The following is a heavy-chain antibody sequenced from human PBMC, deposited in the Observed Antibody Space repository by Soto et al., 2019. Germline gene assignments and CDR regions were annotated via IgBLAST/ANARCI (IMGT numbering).Heavy chain of an antibody. J-gene: IGHJ1*01. V-gene: IGHV3-23*01. CDR1: GFTFSSYA. Sequence: GGSLRLSCAASGFTFSSYAMSWVRQAPGKGLEWVSAISGSGGSTYYADSVKGRFTISRDNSKNTLYLQMNSLRAEDTAVYYCAKSPLKDIVVVVAATPYEYFQHWGQGTLVTVSS. D-gene: IGHD2-15*01. CDR2: ISGSGGST. CDR3: AKSPLKDIVVVVAATPYEYFQH.